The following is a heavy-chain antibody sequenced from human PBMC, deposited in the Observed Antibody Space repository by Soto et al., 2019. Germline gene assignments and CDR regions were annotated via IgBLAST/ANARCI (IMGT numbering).Heavy chain of an antibody. CDR1: GFTFSSYA. CDR2: ISYDGSNK. J-gene: IGHJ6*02. CDR3: ARGDYDILTGYYEILRYGMDV. V-gene: IGHV3-30-3*01. D-gene: IGHD3-9*01. Sequence: GGSLRLSCAASGFTFSSYAMHWVRQAPGKGLEWVAVISYDGSNKYYADSVKGRFTISRDNSKNTLYLQMNSLRAEDTAVYYCARGDYDILTGYYEILRYGMDVWGQGTTVTVSS.